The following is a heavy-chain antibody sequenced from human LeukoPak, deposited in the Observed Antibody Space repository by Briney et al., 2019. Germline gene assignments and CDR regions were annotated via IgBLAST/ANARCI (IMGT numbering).Heavy chain of an antibody. V-gene: IGHV1-69*02. D-gene: IGHD4-11*01. CDR2: IIPILGIA. CDR1: GGTFSSYT. Sequence: GASVKVSCKASGGTFSSYTISRVRQAPGQGLEWMGRIIPILGIANYAQKFQGRVTITADKSTSTAYMELSSLRSEDTAVYYCARGYSNYDGGNWFDPWGQGTLVTVSS. CDR3: ARGYSNYDGGNWFDP. J-gene: IGHJ5*02.